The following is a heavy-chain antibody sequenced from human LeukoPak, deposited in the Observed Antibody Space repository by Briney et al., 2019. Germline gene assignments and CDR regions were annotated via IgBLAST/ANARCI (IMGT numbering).Heavy chain of an antibody. CDR3: AKGDKGELSSLDY. Sequence: GGSLRLSCAASGITVSTNYMSWVRQAPGKGLEWVSIIYSGGATYYADSVKGRFTISRENSKNTLWLQMNSLRAEDTAVYYCAKGDKGELSSLDYWGQGTLVTVST. V-gene: IGHV3-66*02. D-gene: IGHD3-16*02. CDR1: GITVSTNY. CDR2: IYSGGAT. J-gene: IGHJ4*02.